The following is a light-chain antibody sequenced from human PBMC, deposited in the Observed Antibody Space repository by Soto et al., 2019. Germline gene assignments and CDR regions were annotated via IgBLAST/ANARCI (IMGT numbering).Light chain of an antibody. CDR2: EVN. Sequence: SAVTPPTSLPGSPVQSITISCTGTSSDVSFYNHVSWYQQHPGKASKLLIYEVNNRPSGVSHRFSGSKSGNTASLTISGLQAEDEADYYCRSFGSTHTYVLGTGTKVTVL. CDR3: RSFGSTHTYV. J-gene: IGLJ1*01. V-gene: IGLV2-14*01. CDR1: SSDVSFYNH.